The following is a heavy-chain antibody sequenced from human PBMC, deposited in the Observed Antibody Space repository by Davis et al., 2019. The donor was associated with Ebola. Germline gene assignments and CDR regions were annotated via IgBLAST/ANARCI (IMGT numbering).Heavy chain of an antibody. Sequence: GESLKISCAASGFTFSSYGMHWVRQAPGKGLEWVAVISYDGSNKYYADSVKGRFTISRDNSKNTLYLNMNSLRIEDTAVYYCARGEEPGPMDVWGTGTTVTVSS. CDR3: ARGEEPGPMDV. V-gene: IGHV3-30*03. CDR1: GFTFSSYG. D-gene: IGHD1-14*01. J-gene: IGHJ6*04. CDR2: ISYDGSNK.